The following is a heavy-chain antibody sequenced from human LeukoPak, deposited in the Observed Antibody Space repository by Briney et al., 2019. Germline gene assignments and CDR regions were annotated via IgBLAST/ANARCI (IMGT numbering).Heavy chain of an antibody. D-gene: IGHD3-16*01. CDR3: ARDGVYYYYMDV. Sequence: SETLSLTCTVSGYSISSGYYWGWTRQPPGKGLEWIGSIYHSGSTYYNPSLKSRVTISVDTSKNQFSLKLSSVTAADTAVYYCARDGVYYYYMDVWGKGTTVTVSS. J-gene: IGHJ6*03. V-gene: IGHV4-38-2*02. CDR2: IYHSGST. CDR1: GYSISSGYY.